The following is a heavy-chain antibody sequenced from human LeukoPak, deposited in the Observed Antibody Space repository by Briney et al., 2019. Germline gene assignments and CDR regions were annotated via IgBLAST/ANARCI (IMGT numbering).Heavy chain of an antibody. V-gene: IGHV3-23*01. CDR2: IFGSGDTT. CDR1: GFPFSSYA. J-gene: IGHJ3*02. Sequence: GGSLRLSCAASGFPFSSYAMNWVRQAPGKGLEWVSIIFGSGDTTYYADSVKGRFTISRDISKNTLYLQMNSLRAEDTAVYYCARDYRVGGAFDIWGQGTMVTVSS. D-gene: IGHD1-26*01. CDR3: ARDYRVGGAFDI.